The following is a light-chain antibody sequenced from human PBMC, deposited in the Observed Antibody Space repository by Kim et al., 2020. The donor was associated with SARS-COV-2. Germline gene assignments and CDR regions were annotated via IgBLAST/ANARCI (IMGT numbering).Light chain of an antibody. Sequence: RATINCKSSQSVLYSSNNKNYLAWYQQKPGQPPKLLIYWASTRESGVPDRFSGSGSGTDFTLTISSLQAEDVAVYYCQQYYSTVYTFGQGTKLEI. CDR2: WAS. V-gene: IGKV4-1*01. CDR1: QSVLYSSNNKNY. CDR3: QQYYSTVYT. J-gene: IGKJ2*01.